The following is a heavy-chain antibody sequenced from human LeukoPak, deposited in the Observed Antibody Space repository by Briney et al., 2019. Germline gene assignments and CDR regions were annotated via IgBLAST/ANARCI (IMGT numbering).Heavy chain of an antibody. J-gene: IGHJ5*02. Sequence: ASVKVSCKASGYTFTNYGISWVRQAPGQGLEWMGWISGYNGNTNYAQKLQGRVTMTTDTSTSTAYMELRSLRSDDTAVYYCARTCSSTSCRNNWFDPWGQGTLVTVSS. CDR1: GYTFTNYG. D-gene: IGHD2-2*01. V-gene: IGHV1-18*01. CDR2: ISGYNGNT. CDR3: ARTCSSTSCRNNWFDP.